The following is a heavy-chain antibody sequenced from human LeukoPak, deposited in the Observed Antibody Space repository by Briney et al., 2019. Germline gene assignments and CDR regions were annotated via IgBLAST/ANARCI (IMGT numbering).Heavy chain of an antibody. Sequence: GGSLRLSCAASGFTFSSYWMAWVRQAPGKGLEWVASIKQDGGETFYVDSVKGRFTISRDNAKNSLYLQMNSLRAEDTAVYYCANYIVGATPTAWPALHYWGQGTLVTVSS. V-gene: IGHV3-7*03. CDR1: GFTFSSYW. J-gene: IGHJ4*02. CDR3: ANYIVGATPTAWPALHY. CDR2: IKQDGGET. D-gene: IGHD1-26*01.